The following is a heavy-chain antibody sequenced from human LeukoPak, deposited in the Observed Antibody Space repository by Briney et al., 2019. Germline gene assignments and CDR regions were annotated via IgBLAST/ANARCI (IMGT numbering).Heavy chain of an antibody. J-gene: IGHJ4*02. CDR3: VRDGSYKFDY. Sequence: PGGSLRLSCAVSGFTFSNSWMHWVRQTPGKGLVWVSRIKSDGIDTLYADFVKGRFTISRDNAKNTLYLRMNSLRAEDTAVYYCVRDGSYKFDYWGQGTLVTVSS. V-gene: IGHV3-74*01. D-gene: IGHD1-26*01. CDR2: IKSDGIDT. CDR1: GFTFSNSW.